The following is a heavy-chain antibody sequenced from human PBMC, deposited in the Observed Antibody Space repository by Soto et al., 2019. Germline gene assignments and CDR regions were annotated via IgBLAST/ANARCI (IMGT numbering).Heavy chain of an antibody. J-gene: IGHJ4*02. Sequence: EVQLVESGGGLVQPGGSLRLSCAASGFTFSSYSMNWVRQAPGKGLEWVSYISSSSSTIYYADSVKGRFTISRDNAKNSLYLQMNSLRDEDTAVYYCARDPPSGYDYYFDYWGQGTLVTVSS. D-gene: IGHD5-12*01. V-gene: IGHV3-48*02. CDR1: GFTFSSYS. CDR2: ISSSSSTI. CDR3: ARDPPSGYDYYFDY.